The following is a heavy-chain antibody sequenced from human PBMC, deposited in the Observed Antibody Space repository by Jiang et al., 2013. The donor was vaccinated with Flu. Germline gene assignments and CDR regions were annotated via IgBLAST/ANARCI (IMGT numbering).Heavy chain of an antibody. CDR3: AKIGVDTGRGFGY. J-gene: IGHJ4*02. V-gene: IGHV1-2*02. CDR2: INPSSGGT. CDR1: GYTFTDYF. Sequence: EVKKPGASVKVSCKASGYTFTDYFIHWVRQAPGQGLEWMGWINPSSGGTSFPQKFQGRVTMTRDTSISTAYMEVSSLTSDDTAVYYCAKIGVDTGRGFGYWGQGTLLTVSS. D-gene: IGHD5-18*01.